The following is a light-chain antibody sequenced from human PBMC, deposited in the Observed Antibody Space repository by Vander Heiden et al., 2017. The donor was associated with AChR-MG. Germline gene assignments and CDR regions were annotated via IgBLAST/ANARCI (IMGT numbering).Light chain of an antibody. CDR2: WAS. Sequence: DIVMTQSPDSLAVSLGERATINCKSSQSLLYSSNNKNYLAWYQHRPGQPPKLLFYWASTRESGVPDRFRGSGPGTDFTLTISGLQAEDVAAYYCQQYYSIPWTFGQGTKVEIK. J-gene: IGKJ1*01. CDR1: QSLLYSSNNKNY. CDR3: QQYYSIPWT. V-gene: IGKV4-1*01.